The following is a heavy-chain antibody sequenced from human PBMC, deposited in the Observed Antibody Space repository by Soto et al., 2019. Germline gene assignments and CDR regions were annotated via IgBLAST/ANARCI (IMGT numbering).Heavy chain of an antibody. D-gene: IGHD6-19*01. Sequence: PSETLSLTCTVSGGSISSYYWSWIRQPPGKGLEWIGYIYYSGSTNYNPSLIGRVTISLDTSKNQFSLQLSSVTAADTAIYYCARLSRGALAGFDYWGQGALVTVSS. CDR2: IYYSGST. J-gene: IGHJ4*02. V-gene: IGHV4-59*08. CDR1: GGSISSYY. CDR3: ARLSRGALAGFDY.